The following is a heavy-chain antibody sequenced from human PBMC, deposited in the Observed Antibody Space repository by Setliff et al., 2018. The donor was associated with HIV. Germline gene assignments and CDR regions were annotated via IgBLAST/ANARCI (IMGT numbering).Heavy chain of an antibody. J-gene: IGHJ4*02. V-gene: IGHV3-23*01. D-gene: IGHD6-19*01. CDR1: GFTFSSYT. Sequence: GGSLRLSCAASGFTFSSYTMNWVRQAPGKGLEWVSGISGSGGSTYYADSAKGRFTISRDNSKNTLYLQMNSLRAEDTAVYYCAKYGSGNSGRGGFDYWGQGTLVTVSS. CDR2: ISGSGGST. CDR3: AKYGSGNSGRGGFDY.